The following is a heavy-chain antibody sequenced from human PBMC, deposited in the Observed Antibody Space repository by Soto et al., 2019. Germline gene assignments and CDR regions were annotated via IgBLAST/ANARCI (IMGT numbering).Heavy chain of an antibody. V-gene: IGHV4-39*01. CDR3: ARQEYSGYDKLRY. CDR2: IYNSGST. J-gene: IGHJ4*02. CDR1: GGSISSSSFY. Sequence: PSETLSLTCTVSGGSISSSSFYWGWIRQPPGKGLEWIGSIYNSGSTYCNPSLKSRVTISVDTSKNQFSLKLSSVTAADTAVYYCARQEYSGYDKLRYWGQGTLVTVSS. D-gene: IGHD5-12*01.